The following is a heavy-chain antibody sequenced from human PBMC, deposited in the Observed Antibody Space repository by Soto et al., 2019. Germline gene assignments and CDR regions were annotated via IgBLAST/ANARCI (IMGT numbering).Heavy chain of an antibody. V-gene: IGHV3-21*01. CDR3: ARGTREPTNWFDP. CDR1: GFTFSSYS. D-gene: IGHD1-1*01. CDR2: ISSSSSYI. J-gene: IGHJ5*02. Sequence: GSLRLSCAASGFTFSSYSMNWVRQAPGKGLEWVSSISSSSSYIYYADSVKGRFTISRDNAKNSLYLQMNSLRAEDTAVYYCARGTREPTNWFDPWGQGTLVTSPQ.